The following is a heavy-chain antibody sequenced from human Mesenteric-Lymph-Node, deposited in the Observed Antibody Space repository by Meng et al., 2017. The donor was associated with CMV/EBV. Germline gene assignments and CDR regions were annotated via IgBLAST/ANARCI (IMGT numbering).Heavy chain of an antibody. J-gene: IGHJ4*02. V-gene: IGHV3-74*01. CDR2: INSDGSIT. D-gene: IGHD2-2*01. CDR3: ARRSTSCYKGGLGCFDY. CDR1: GFTFSSYW. Sequence: GESLKISCAASGFTFSSYWMHWVRQAPGKGLVWVSRINSDGSITSYADSVKGRFPISRDNAKDTLYLQMNSLRAEDTAAYYCARRSTSCYKGGLGCFDYWGQGTLVTVSS.